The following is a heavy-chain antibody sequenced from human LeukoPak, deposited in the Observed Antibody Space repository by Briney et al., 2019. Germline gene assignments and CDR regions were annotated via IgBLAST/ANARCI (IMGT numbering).Heavy chain of an antibody. CDR3: ASTIETVVVTAIQRAFDI. D-gene: IGHD2-21*02. V-gene: IGHV4-39*07. Sequence: PAETLSLTCTVSGGSISSSSYYWGWIRQPPGKGLEWIGSIYYSGSTYYNPSLKSRVTISVDTSKNQFSLKLSSVTAADTAVYHCASTIETVVVTAIQRAFDIWGQGTMVTVSS. J-gene: IGHJ3*02. CDR1: GGSISSSSYY. CDR2: IYYSGST.